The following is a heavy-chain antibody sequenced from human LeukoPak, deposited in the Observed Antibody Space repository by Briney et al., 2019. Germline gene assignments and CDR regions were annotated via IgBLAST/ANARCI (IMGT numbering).Heavy chain of an antibody. J-gene: IGHJ4*02. V-gene: IGHV4-4*02. CDR2: IYHSGST. Sequence: SETLSLTCAVSGGSISSSNWWSWVRQPPGKGLEWIGEIYHSGSTTYNPSLKSRATISVDKSKNQFSLKLSSVTAADTAVYYCARDFKLALFDYWGQGTLVTVSS. CDR1: GGSISSSNW. D-gene: IGHD6-6*01. CDR3: ARDFKLALFDY.